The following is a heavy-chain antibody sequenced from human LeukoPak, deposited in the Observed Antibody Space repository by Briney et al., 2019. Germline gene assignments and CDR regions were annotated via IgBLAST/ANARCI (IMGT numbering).Heavy chain of an antibody. D-gene: IGHD3-3*01. V-gene: IGHV1-18*01. CDR3: ARAHYDFWSGYYYYYYGMDV. Sequence: ASVKVSCKASGYTFTSYGISWVRQAPGQGLEWMGWISAYNGNTKYAQKLQGRVTMTTDPSTSTAYMELRSLRSDDTAVYYCARAHYDFWSGYYYYYYGMDVWGQGTTVTVSS. CDR1: GYTFTSYG. J-gene: IGHJ6*02. CDR2: ISAYNGNT.